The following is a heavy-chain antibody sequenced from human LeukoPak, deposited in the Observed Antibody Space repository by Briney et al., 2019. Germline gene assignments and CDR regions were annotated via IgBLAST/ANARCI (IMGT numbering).Heavy chain of an antibody. V-gene: IGHV4-59*01. Sequence: SETLSLTCTVSGGSISSYYWSWIRQPPGKGLEWIGYIHYSGSTNYNPSLKSRVTMSVDTSKNQYSLKVTSVTAADTAVYYCARDGPTGPWGQGTQVTVSS. J-gene: IGHJ4*02. CDR3: ARDGPTGP. CDR2: IHYSGST. CDR1: GGSISSYY. D-gene: IGHD1-26*01.